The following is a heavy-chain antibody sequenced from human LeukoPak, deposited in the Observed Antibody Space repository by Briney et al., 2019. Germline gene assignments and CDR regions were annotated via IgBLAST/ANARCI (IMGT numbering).Heavy chain of an antibody. CDR2: ISSDGRNK. CDR3: AKAGGYKKATDF. CDR1: GFIFSNFV. J-gene: IGHJ4*02. Sequence: PGGSLRLSCAASGFIFSNFVMLWVRQTPDKGLEWLAVISSDGRNKYYADFVTGRFTISRDNSKNILYLEMNSLRPEDRAVYYCAKAGGYKKATDFWGQGTQVTVSS. V-gene: IGHV3-30-3*01. D-gene: IGHD5-12*01.